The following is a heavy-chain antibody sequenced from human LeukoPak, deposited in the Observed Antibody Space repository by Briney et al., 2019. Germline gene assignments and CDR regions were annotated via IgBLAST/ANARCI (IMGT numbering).Heavy chain of an antibody. V-gene: IGHV4-39*01. Sequence: PSESLSLTRIVSVGSISSSSYDWGWLRHPRGKGLEWCGRIYYSGSTYYNPSRKSRITIPEDTSKNQFSLELTSVTPADTAVYYCARQGPLNYMDVWGQGTPVTVSS. J-gene: IGHJ6*03. CDR3: ARQGPLNYMDV. CDR1: VGSISSSSYD. CDR2: IYYSGST.